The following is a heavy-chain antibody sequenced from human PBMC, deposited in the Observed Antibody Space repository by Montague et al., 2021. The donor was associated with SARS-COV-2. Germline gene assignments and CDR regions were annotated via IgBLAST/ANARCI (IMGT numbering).Heavy chain of an antibody. V-gene: IGHV2-5*01. CDR1: GFSLSTSGVG. CDR2: IYWNDDK. Sequence: PALVKPTQTLTLTCTFSGFSLSTSGVGVGWIRQPPGKALEWLGIIYWNDDKRYSPSLKSRLTITKDTSKNQVVLTMTNMDPVDTATYYCARSYYDILTGYYMAFDYWGQGTLVTVPS. CDR3: ARSYYDILTGYYMAFDY. J-gene: IGHJ4*02. D-gene: IGHD3-9*01.